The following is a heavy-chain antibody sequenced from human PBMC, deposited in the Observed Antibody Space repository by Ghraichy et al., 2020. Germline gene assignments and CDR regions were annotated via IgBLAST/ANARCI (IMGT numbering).Heavy chain of an antibody. D-gene: IGHD6-13*01. CDR3: ARDRGTIATAGNFDW. CDR2: VSPYNGNT. Sequence: ASVKVSCKASGYSFSTYGISWVRQAPGQGLEWLGWVSPYNGNTNYAPKIQDRVTMTTDTSTSTAYMELTSLRSDDTAMYFCARDRGTIATAGNFDWWGQGTLDTVSS. V-gene: IGHV1-18*01. CDR1: GYSFSTYG. J-gene: IGHJ4*02.